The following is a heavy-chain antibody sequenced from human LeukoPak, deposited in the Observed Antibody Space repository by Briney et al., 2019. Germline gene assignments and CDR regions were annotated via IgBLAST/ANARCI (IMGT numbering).Heavy chain of an antibody. CDR3: AARQLYGHKPFDY. Sequence: ASVKVSCKASGGTFSSYAISWVRQAPGQGLEWMGGIIPIFGTASYAQKFQGRVTITTDESTSTAYMELSSLRSEDTAVYYCAARQLYGHKPFDYWGQGTLVTVSS. D-gene: IGHD2/OR15-2a*01. V-gene: IGHV1-69*05. CDR2: IIPIFGTA. J-gene: IGHJ4*02. CDR1: GGTFSSYA.